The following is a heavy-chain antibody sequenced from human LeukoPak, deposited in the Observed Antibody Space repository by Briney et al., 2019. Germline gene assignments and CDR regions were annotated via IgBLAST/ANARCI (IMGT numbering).Heavy chain of an antibody. CDR3: ARARRLGELAASYDY. J-gene: IGHJ4*02. CDR2: INPNSGGT. V-gene: IGHV1-2*02. Sequence: GASVKVSCKASGYTFTDYYMHWVRQAPGQGLEWMGWINPNSGGTNYAQKFQGRVTMTRDTSISTAYMELSRLRSDDTAVYYCARARRLGELAASYDYWGQGTLVTVSS. CDR1: GYTFTDYY. D-gene: IGHD3-16*01.